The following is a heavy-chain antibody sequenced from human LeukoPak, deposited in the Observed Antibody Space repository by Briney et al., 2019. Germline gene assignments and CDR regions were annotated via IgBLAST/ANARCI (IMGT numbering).Heavy chain of an antibody. J-gene: IGHJ4*02. CDR1: GYTFTSYG. CDR3: ATIPWGY. Sequence: ASVKVSCKASGYTFTSYGISWVRQAPGKGLEWMGGFDSEDGETIYAQKFQGRVTMTEDTSTDTAYMELSSLRSEDTAVYYCATIPWGYWGQGTLVTVSS. CDR2: FDSEDGET. D-gene: IGHD3-16*01. V-gene: IGHV1-24*01.